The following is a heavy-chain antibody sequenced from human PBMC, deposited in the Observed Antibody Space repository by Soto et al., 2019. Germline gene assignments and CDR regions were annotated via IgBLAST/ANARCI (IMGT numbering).Heavy chain of an antibody. CDR1: GYTSTGYA. Sequence: ASVKVSCKASGYTSTGYAMHWVRQAPGQRLEWMGWINAGNGNTKYSQKFQGRVTITRDTSASTAYMELSSLRFEDTAVYYCARAVAVAADFDYWGQGTLVTVSS. D-gene: IGHD6-19*01. CDR2: INAGNGNT. J-gene: IGHJ4*02. CDR3: ARAVAVAADFDY. V-gene: IGHV1-3*01.